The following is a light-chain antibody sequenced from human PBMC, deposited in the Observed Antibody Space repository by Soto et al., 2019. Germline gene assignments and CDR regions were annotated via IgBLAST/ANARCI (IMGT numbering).Light chain of an antibody. Sequence: EIVMTQSPATLSVSPGERATLSCRASQSVSSNLAWYQQKPGQAPRLLIYGASTRATGIPARFSGSGYGTEFTLTISSLQSEDFAVYFCQQCRNWPLTFGGGTKVEIK. CDR2: GAS. V-gene: IGKV3-15*01. CDR1: QSVSSN. CDR3: QQCRNWPLT. J-gene: IGKJ4*01.